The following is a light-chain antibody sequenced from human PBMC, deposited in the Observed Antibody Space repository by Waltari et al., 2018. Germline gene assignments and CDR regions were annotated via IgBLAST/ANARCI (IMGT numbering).Light chain of an antibody. V-gene: IGLV3-21*02. Sequence: SYVLTQPPSVSVAPGQTARLTCGGNNLGRKRVPWYQQKPGQAPVLVVYDNSDRPSGIPERFSGSNSGNTATLTISRVEAGDEADYYCQVWDITSDHFVFGTGTKVTVL. J-gene: IGLJ1*01. CDR1: NLGRKR. CDR3: QVWDITSDHFV. CDR2: DNS.